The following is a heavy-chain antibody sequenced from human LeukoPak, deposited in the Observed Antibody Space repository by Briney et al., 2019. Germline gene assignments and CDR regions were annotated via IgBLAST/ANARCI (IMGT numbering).Heavy chain of an antibody. J-gene: IGHJ3*01. CDR3: ARRGDAWQILYSFDV. CDR2: IYYSGST. D-gene: IGHD2-15*01. V-gene: IGHV4-39*07. Sequence: SETLSLTCTVSGGSISSSSYYWGWIRQPPGKGLEWIGSIYYSGSTNYNPSLKSRVTISVDKSKNQFSLKLSSVTAADTAVYYCARRGDAWQILYSFDVWGQGTAVIVSS. CDR1: GGSISSSSYY.